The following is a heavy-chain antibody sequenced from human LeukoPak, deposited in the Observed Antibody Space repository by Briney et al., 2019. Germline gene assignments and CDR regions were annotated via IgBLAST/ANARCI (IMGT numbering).Heavy chain of an antibody. D-gene: IGHD6-6*01. Sequence: PSQTLSLTCTVSGGSISSGSYYWSWIRQPAGKGLEWIGRIYTSGSTNYNPSLKSRVTVSVDTSKNQFSLKLSSVTAADTAVYYCARGVFRAARYYCYFDYWGQGTLVTVSS. CDR1: GGSISSGSYY. V-gene: IGHV4-61*02. CDR2: IYTSGST. J-gene: IGHJ4*02. CDR3: ARGVFRAARYYCYFDY.